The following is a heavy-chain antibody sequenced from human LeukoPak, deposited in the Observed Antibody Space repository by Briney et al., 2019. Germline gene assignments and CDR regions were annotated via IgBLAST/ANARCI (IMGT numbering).Heavy chain of an antibody. D-gene: IGHD2-15*01. Sequence: SETLSLTCTVSGGSISSYYWSWIRQPPGKGLEWIGNIYYSGSTNYNPSLKSRLTISVDTSKNQFSLKLSSVTAADTAVYYCARVVVPGWFDPWGQGNLVTVSS. V-gene: IGHV4-59*12. CDR1: GGSISSYY. J-gene: IGHJ5*02. CDR3: ARVVVPGWFDP. CDR2: IYYSGST.